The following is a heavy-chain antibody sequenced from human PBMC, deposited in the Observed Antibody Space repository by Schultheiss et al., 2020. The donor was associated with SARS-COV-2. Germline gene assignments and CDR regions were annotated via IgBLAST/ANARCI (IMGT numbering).Heavy chain of an antibody. CDR2: ISSSGSTI. CDR1: GFTFSSYE. CDR3: ARDRVAAAGRYYYYYGMDV. Sequence: GGSLRLSCAASGFTFSSYEMNWVRQAPGKGLEWVSYISSSGSTIYYADSVKGRFTISRDNAKNSLYLQMNSLRAEDTAVYYCARDRVAAAGRYYYYYGMDVWGQGTTVTVSS. J-gene: IGHJ6*02. D-gene: IGHD6-13*01. V-gene: IGHV3-48*03.